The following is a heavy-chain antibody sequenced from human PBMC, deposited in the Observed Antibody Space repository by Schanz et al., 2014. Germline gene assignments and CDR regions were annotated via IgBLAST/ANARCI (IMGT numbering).Heavy chain of an antibody. V-gene: IGHV3-23*04. Sequence: VQLVESGGGVVQPGRSLRLSCAASGFTFSNHALSWVRQAPGKGLEWVSAISGSGGSTYYADSVKGRFTISRDNSKNTLYLQINNLRAEDTAVYYCAYYDVLTGFDYWGQGTLVTVSS. CDR2: ISGSGGST. J-gene: IGHJ4*02. CDR3: AYYDVLTGFDY. D-gene: IGHD3-9*01. CDR1: GFTFSNHA.